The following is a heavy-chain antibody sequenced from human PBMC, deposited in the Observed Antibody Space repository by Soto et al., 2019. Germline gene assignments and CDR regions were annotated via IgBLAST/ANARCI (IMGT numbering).Heavy chain of an antibody. CDR2: ISGSDDST. CDR1: GFTFSSYA. J-gene: IGHJ4*02. V-gene: IGHV3-23*01. D-gene: IGHD6-6*01. Sequence: EVQLLESGGGLVQPGESLRLSCAASGFTFSSYAMSWVRQAPGKGLEWVSVISGSDDSTYYADSVKGRFTISRDNSKNTLYPQMTSLRAEDTAVYYCANRSSSSTFDYWGQGTLVTVSS. CDR3: ANRSSSSTFDY.